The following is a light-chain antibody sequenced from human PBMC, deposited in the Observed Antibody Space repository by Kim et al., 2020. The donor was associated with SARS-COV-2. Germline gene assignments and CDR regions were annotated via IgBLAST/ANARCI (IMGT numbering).Light chain of an antibody. Sequence: AQGKTAGIPCGGNNIGSKSVHWYQQKPGQAPVLIIYYDSDRPSGIPDRFSGSNSGNTATLTISRVEGGDEADYYCQVWDSSSDHRVFGGGTQLTVL. CDR1: NIGSKS. V-gene: IGLV3-21*04. J-gene: IGLJ3*02. CDR2: YDS. CDR3: QVWDSSSDHRV.